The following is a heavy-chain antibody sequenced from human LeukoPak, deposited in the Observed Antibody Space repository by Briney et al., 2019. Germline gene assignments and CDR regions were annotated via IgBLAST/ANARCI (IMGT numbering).Heavy chain of an antibody. CDR2: INSDGSST. V-gene: IGHV3-74*01. CDR1: GFTFSSYW. CDR3: ARDLVEVVPGIQEYYYYGMDV. Sequence: GGSLRLSCAASGFTFSSYWMHWVRHAPGKGLVWVSRINSDGSSTSYADSVKGRFTISRDNAKNTLYLQMNSLRAEDTAVYYCARDLVEVVPGIQEYYYYGMDVWGQGTTVTVSS. J-gene: IGHJ6*02. D-gene: IGHD2-2*01.